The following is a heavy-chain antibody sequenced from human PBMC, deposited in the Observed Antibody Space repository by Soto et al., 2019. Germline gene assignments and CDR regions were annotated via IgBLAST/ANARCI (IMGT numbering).Heavy chain of an antibody. J-gene: IGHJ4*02. CDR3: ASAGRKWELLAGDY. CDR2: ISWGSGSI. V-gene: IGHV3-9*01. CDR1: GFTFDDYA. D-gene: IGHD1-26*01. Sequence: PGGSLRLSCAASGFTFDDYAMHWVRQAPGKGLEWVSGISWGSGSIDYADSVKGRFTISRDNAKNSLYLQMNSLRAEDTAVYYCASAGRKWELLAGDYWGQGTLVTVSS.